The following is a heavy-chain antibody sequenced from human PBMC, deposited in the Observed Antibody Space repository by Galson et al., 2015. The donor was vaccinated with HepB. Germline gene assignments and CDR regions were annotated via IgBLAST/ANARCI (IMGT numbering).Heavy chain of an antibody. CDR3: ARELGCSGGSCYGAFHI. CDR1: GFTFNTYG. CDR2: IDSDGSNK. J-gene: IGHJ3*02. Sequence: SLRLSCAASGFTFNTYGVHWVRQAPGKGLEWVAIIDSDGSNKSYADSVKGRFTISRDNSRNTLFLQMNSLRAEDTAVYYCARELGCSGGSCYGAFHIWGQGTMVTVSS. D-gene: IGHD2-15*01. V-gene: IGHV3-33*01.